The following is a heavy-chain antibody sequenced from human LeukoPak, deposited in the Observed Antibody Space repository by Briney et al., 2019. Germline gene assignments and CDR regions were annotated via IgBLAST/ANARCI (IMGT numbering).Heavy chain of an antibody. J-gene: IGHJ5*02. CDR3: ARDTTNTYCSSTSCPGYNWFDP. CDR1: GGTFSSYA. CDR2: IIPIFGTA. D-gene: IGHD2-2*01. V-gene: IGHV1-69*13. Sequence: ASVKVSCKASGGTFSSYAISWVRQAPGQGLEWMGGIIPIFGTANYAQKFQGRVTITADESTSTAYMELSSLRSEDTAVYYCARDTTNTYCSSTSCPGYNWFDPWGQGTLVTVSS.